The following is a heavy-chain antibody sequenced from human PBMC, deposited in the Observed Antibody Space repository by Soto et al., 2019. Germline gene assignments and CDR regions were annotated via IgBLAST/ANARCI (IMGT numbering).Heavy chain of an antibody. V-gene: IGHV4-31*03. CDR1: GGSISSGGYY. J-gene: IGHJ6*02. CDR3: ARDRSSSSEGGYYYYYGMDV. Sequence: PSETLSLTCTVSGGSISSGGYYWSWIRQHPGKGLEWIGYIYYSGSTYYNPSLKSRVTISVDTSKNQFSLKLSSVTAADTAVYYCARDRSSSSEGGYYYYYGMDVWGQGTTVTV. CDR2: IYYSGST. D-gene: IGHD6-6*01.